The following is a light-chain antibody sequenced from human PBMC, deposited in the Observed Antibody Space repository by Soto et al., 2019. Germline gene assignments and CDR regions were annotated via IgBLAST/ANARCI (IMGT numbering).Light chain of an antibody. J-gene: IGKJ2*01. Sequence: EIVLTQSPATLSLSPGDTATLSCRASQSVSAYLAWYQQKPGQAPRLLIHDASNRATGIPARFSGSGSGTEFTLTISSLESEDFAVYYCQQRSGWPPIAFGQGTQLEMK. CDR2: DAS. V-gene: IGKV3-11*01. CDR1: QSVSAY. CDR3: QQRSGWPPIA.